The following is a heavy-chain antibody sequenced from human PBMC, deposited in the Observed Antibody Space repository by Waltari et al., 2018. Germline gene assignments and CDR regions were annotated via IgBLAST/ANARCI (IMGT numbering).Heavy chain of an antibody. Sequence: EVQLVESGGGLVQPGRSLRLSCAASGFTFDDYAIPWVRQAPGKGLEWVSGISWNSGSIGYADSVKGRFTISRDNAKNSLYLQMNSLRAEDTALYYCAKDKNTIFGVFTYFDYWGQGTLVTVSS. J-gene: IGHJ4*02. V-gene: IGHV3-9*01. CDR3: AKDKNTIFGVFTYFDY. D-gene: IGHD3-3*01. CDR2: ISWNSGSI. CDR1: GFTFDDYA.